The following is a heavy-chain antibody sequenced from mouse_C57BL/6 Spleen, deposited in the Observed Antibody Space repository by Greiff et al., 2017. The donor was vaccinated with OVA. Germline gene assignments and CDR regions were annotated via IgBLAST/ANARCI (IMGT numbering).Heavy chain of an antibody. CDR2: INPGSGGT. Sequence: QVQLRQSGAELVRPGTSVKVSCKASGYAFTNYLIEWVKQRPGQGLEWIGVINPGSGGTNYNEKFKGKATLTADKSSSTAYMQLSSLTSEDSAVYFCARDYYGSSYGDYFDDWGQGTTLTVAS. D-gene: IGHD1-1*01. CDR1: GYAFTNYL. CDR3: ARDYYGSSYGDYFDD. V-gene: IGHV1-54*01. J-gene: IGHJ2*01.